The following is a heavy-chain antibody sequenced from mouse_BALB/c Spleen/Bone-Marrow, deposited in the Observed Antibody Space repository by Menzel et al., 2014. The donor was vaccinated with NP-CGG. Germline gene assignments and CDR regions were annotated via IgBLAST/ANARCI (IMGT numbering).Heavy chain of an antibody. J-gene: IGHJ2*01. D-gene: IGHD1-2*01. CDR1: GYTFTSYA. CDR2: INPSSGYT. V-gene: IGHV1-4*01. CDR3: ARFSTTATEYYEY. Sequence: VQLQQSGAELARPGASVKMSCKASGYTFTSYAMHWVKQRPGQGLEWIGYINPSSGYTNYNQKFKDKATLTADKSSSTAYIQLNSLTSEDTADYYSARFSTTATEYYEYWGQDTTLTVSS.